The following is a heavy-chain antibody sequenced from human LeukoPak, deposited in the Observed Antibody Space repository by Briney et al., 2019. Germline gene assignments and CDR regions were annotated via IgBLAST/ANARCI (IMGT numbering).Heavy chain of an antibody. CDR3: AKDRVWFGERLFDY. D-gene: IGHD3-10*01. V-gene: IGHV3-23*01. CDR1: GFTFSSYA. CDR2: ISGSGGST. Sequence: GGSLRLSCAASGFTFSSYAMSWVRQAPGKGLEWVSAISGSGGSTYYADSVKGRFTTSRDNSKNTLYLQMNSLRAEDTAVYYCAKDRVWFGERLFDYWGQGTLVTVSS. J-gene: IGHJ4*02.